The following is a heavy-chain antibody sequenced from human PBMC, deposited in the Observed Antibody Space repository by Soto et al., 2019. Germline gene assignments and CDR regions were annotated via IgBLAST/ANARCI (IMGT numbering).Heavy chain of an antibody. V-gene: IGHV6-1*01. CDR2: TYYRSKWYN. Sequence: SLTCAISGDSVSSNSAAWNWIRQSPSRGLEWLGRTYYRSKWYNDYAVSVKSRITINPDTSKNQFSLQLNSVTPEDTAVYYCARGPEGVFGVVVSFDYWGQGTLVTVSS. J-gene: IGHJ4*02. CDR1: GDSVSSNSAA. D-gene: IGHD3-3*01. CDR3: ARGPEGVFGVVVSFDY.